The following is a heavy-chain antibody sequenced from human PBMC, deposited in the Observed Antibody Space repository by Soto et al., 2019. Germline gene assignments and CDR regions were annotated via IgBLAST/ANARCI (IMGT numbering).Heavy chain of an antibody. CDR2: ISGYDGRT. V-gene: IGHV1-18*01. CDR1: GYTFTSYG. CDR3: AREGDVPYYYYGMDV. Sequence: QVHLVQSGAEVKKPGASVKVSCKTSGYTFTSYGISWVRQAPGQGLEWMGWISGYDGRTNFAQKVQDRGTNTTDTSTSTVNMELRSLRSDDTAVYYCAREGDVPYYYYGMDVWGQGTTVTVSS. J-gene: IGHJ6*02. D-gene: IGHD2-21*02.